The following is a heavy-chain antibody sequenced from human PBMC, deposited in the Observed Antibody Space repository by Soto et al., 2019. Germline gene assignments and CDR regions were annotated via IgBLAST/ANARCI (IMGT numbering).Heavy chain of an antibody. D-gene: IGHD2-2*01. J-gene: IGHJ4*02. CDR3: AKYSSTEAEGFTLDY. V-gene: IGHV4-59*01. CDR2: IYYTGST. CDR1: GGSINNFY. Sequence: SETLSLTCTVSGGSINNFYWSWIRQPPGKRLEWIGYIYYTGSTTYNPSLESRVTMSVDTSKNQFSMKLSSVNAADTAVYYCAKYSSTEAEGFTLDYWGRGNLVTVSS.